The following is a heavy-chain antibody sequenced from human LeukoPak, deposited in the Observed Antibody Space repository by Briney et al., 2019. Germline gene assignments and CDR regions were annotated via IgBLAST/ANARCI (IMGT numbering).Heavy chain of an antibody. D-gene: IGHD2/OR15-2a*01. Sequence: PGGSLRLSCAASGFTFTKYAMTWVRQAPGKGLEWVGRIKSKTNGGTTDYAAPVKGRFTISRDDSKNTLYLQMNSLKTEDTAMYYCTTDVPLNRSWGQGTLVTVSS. CDR2: IKSKTNGGTT. V-gene: IGHV3-15*01. J-gene: IGHJ4*02. CDR3: TTDVPLNRS. CDR1: GFTFTKYA.